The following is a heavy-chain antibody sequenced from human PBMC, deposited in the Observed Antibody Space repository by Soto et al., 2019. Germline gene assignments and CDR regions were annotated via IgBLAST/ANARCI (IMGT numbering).Heavy chain of an antibody. Sequence: PSETLSLTCDVYGGSFSGYIWTWIRQTPGKGLQWIGQIYHSGSTNYNPSLKSRVTISVDKSKNQFSLKLSSVTAADTAVYYCAREVNGYYDILTGYSQGQHAFDIWGQGTMVTV. J-gene: IGHJ3*02. CDR1: GGSFSGYI. D-gene: IGHD3-9*01. V-gene: IGHV4-34*01. CDR3: AREVNGYYDILTGYSQGQHAFDI. CDR2: IYHSGST.